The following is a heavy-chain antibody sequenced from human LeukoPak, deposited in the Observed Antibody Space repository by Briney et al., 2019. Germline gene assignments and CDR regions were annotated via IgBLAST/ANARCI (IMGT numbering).Heavy chain of an antibody. CDR2: IRYDGSNK. CDR3: AKGKTYSGSYYGSYYYYYMDV. V-gene: IGHV3-30*02. D-gene: IGHD1-26*01. Sequence: GGSLRLSCVASGFSFSNYGMYWVRQAPGKGLEWVAFIRYDGSNKYYVDSVKGRFTISRDNSKNTLYLQMNSLRAEDTAVYCCAKGKTYSGSYYGSYYYYYMDVWGKGTTVTVSS. CDR1: GFSFSNYG. J-gene: IGHJ6*03.